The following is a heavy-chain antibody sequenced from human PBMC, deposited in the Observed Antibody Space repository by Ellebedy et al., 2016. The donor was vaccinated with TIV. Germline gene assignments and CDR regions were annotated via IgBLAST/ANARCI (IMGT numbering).Heavy chain of an antibody. V-gene: IGHV3-23*01. CDR3: AKELYAGAHYCSDY. CDR1: GFTFRSYT. CDR2: IGGNGFAT. Sequence: PGGSLRLSCAASGFTFRSYTMSWVRQAPGKGLEWVSAIGGNGFATVYADSVKGRFTISRDNSKNTLSLQMNSLRPDDTAVYFCAKELYAGAHYCSDYWGQGTLVTVSS. D-gene: IGHD2-15*01. J-gene: IGHJ4*02.